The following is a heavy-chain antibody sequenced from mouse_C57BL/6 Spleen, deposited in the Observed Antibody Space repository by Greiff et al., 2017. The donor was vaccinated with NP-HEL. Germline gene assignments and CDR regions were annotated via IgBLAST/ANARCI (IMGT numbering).Heavy chain of an antibody. CDR3: ASYYDYVRFAY. V-gene: IGHV1-22*01. CDR2: INPNNGGT. J-gene: IGHJ3*01. Sequence: EVQLQQSGPELVKPGASVKMSCKASGYTFTDYNMHWVKQSHGKSLEWIGYINPNNGGTSYNQKFKGKATLTVNKSSSTAYMELRSLTSEDSAVYYCASYYDYVRFAYWGQGTLVTVSA. CDR1: GYTFTDYN. D-gene: IGHD2-4*01.